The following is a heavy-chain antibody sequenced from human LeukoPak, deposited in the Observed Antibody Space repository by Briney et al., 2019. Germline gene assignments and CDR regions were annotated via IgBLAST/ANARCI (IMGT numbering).Heavy chain of an antibody. CDR2: ITGSGDST. D-gene: IGHD1-26*01. J-gene: IGHJ4*02. V-gene: IGHV3-23*01. CDR3: ARDGGSYLQPTDY. Sequence: TGGSLRLSCAASGFTFTTYAMSWVRQAPGKGLEWVSSITGSGDSTYYADSVKSRFTISRDNSKNTLYLQMNSLRAEDTAVYHCARDGGSYLQPTDYWGQGTLVTVSS. CDR1: GFTFTTYA.